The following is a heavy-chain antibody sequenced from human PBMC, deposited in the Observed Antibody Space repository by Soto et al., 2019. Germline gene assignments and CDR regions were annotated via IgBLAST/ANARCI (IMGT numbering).Heavy chain of an antibody. CDR2: IYYSGNT. V-gene: IGHV4-39*07. Sequence: SQALPVPTTVSAGSPSPSRYLLCRLLLYTEKGLEWIGSIYYSGNTYYNPSLKSRVTISVDTSKNQFSLKLSSVTAADTAVYYFARDRKGGYSQYNWCDPRGQGTLVTVS. D-gene: IGHD5-18*01. J-gene: IGHJ5*02. CDR1: AGSPSPSRYL. CDR3: ARDRKGGYSQYNWCDP.